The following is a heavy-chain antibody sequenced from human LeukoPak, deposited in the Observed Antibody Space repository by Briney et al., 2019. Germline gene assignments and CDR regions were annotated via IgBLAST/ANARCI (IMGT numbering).Heavy chain of an antibody. CDR1: GYTFTNNF. CDR3: ARDHSARDEAWWFDP. Sequence: ASVKVSCEAFGYTFTNNFMHWVRQAPGQGPEWMGLISPTGSFTAYAQKFQGRVTLTRDLSTSTDYLELSSLRSEDTAVYYCARDHSARDEAWWFDPWGQGTLVTVSS. D-gene: IGHD5-24*01. V-gene: IGHV1-46*01. J-gene: IGHJ5*02. CDR2: ISPTGSFT.